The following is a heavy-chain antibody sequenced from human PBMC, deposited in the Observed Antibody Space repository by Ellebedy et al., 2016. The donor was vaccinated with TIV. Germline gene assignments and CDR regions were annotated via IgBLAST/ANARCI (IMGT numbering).Heavy chain of an antibody. CDR2: ISSSSSYI. CDR3: ARVPSGGDAFDI. CDR1: GFTFSSYS. J-gene: IGHJ3*02. D-gene: IGHD3-16*01. Sequence: GESLKISXAASGFTFSSYSMNWVRQAPGKGLEWVSSISSSSSYIYYADSVKGRFTISRDNAKNSLYLQMNSLRAEDTAVYYCARVPSGGDAFDIWGQGTMVTVSS. V-gene: IGHV3-21*01.